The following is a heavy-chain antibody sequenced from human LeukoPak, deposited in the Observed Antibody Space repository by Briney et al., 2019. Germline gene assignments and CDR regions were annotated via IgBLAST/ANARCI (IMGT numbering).Heavy chain of an antibody. Sequence: ASVKVSCKASGYTFSNYDINWVRRATGQGLEWMGWMNPSSGNTGYAQKFQGRVTMTWSTSMTTAYMELSSLRSEDTAMYYCTRAWSGGSDAFDIWGQGTKVTVSS. V-gene: IGHV1-8*01. CDR3: TRAWSGGSDAFDI. D-gene: IGHD3-3*01. J-gene: IGHJ3*02. CDR1: GYTFSNYD. CDR2: MNPSSGNT.